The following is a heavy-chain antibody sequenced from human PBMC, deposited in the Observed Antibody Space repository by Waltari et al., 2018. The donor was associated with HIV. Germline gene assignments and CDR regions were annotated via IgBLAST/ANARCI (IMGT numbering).Heavy chain of an antibody. V-gene: IGHV3-15*01. CDR2: IKSGSEGGTT. CDR1: GITYTNAW. Sequence: AKQVESGVGLGKRGWALNLARHDSGITYTNAWRSRVRRVPGKWLEWVGRIKSGSEGGTTNYSAAVKCRFTISRDDSKQSLYLQMDSLKTEDAAVYYCTTLWYSYDSTDYWGQGPLVTVSS. CDR3: TTLWYSYDSTDY. J-gene: IGHJ4*02. D-gene: IGHD3-22*01.